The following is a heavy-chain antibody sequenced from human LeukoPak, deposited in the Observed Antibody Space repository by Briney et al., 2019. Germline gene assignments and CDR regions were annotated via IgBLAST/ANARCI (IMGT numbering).Heavy chain of an antibody. CDR3: ARDPIDPDYDFWSRELSKPPYYYYGMDV. J-gene: IGHJ6*02. CDR2: IIPIFGTA. V-gene: IGHV1-69*13. D-gene: IGHD3-3*01. CDR1: GGTFSSYA. Sequence: WASVKVSCKASGGTFSSYAISWVRQAPGQGLEWMGGIIPIFGTANYAQKFQGRVTITADESTSTAYMELSSLRSEDTAVYYCARDPIDPDYDFWSRELSKPPYYYYGMDVWGQGTTVTVSS.